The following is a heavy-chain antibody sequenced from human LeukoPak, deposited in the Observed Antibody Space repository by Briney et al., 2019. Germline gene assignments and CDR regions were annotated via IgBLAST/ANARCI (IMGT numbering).Heavy chain of an antibody. CDR2: TNTDGSST. J-gene: IGHJ4*02. CDR1: GITFSHYW. Sequence: GGSLRLSCEASGITFSHYWMHWARQAPGKGLVWVSRTNTDGSSTSYMDSVKGRFTISRDNAKNTIYLQMNSLRAEDTAEYYCVPSDSSGLDWGQGTLVTVSS. D-gene: IGHD3-22*01. V-gene: IGHV3-74*01. CDR3: VPSDSSGLD.